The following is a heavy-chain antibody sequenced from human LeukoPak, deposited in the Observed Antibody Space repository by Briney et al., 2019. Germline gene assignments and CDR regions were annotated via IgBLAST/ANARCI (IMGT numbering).Heavy chain of an antibody. V-gene: IGHV4-59*01. CDR1: GGSISSYY. Sequence: SETLSLTCTVSGGSISSYYWSWIRQPPGKGLEWIGYIYYSGSTNYNPSLKSRVTISVDTSKNQFSLKLSSVTAADTAVYYCARGGDGFWSGYYAHWGQGTLVTVSS. J-gene: IGHJ4*02. D-gene: IGHD3-3*01. CDR2: IYYSGST. CDR3: ARGGDGFWSGYYAH.